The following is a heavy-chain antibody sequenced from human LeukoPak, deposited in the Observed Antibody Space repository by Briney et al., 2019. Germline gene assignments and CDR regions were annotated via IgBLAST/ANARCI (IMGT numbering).Heavy chain of an antibody. D-gene: IGHD3-9*01. CDR2: IYYSGST. Sequence: PSETLSLTCTVSGGSISSYYWSWIRQPPGKGLEWIGYIYYSGSTNYNPSLKSRVTISVDTSKNQFSLKLSSVTAADTAVYYCARVGQDILTGYYPDYWGQGTLVTVSS. J-gene: IGHJ4*02. CDR3: ARVGQDILTGYYPDY. V-gene: IGHV4-59*01. CDR1: GGSISSYY.